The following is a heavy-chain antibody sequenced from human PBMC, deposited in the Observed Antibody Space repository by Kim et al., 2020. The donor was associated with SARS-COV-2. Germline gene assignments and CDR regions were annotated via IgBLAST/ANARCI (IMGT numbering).Heavy chain of an antibody. CDR2: ISYDGSNK. CDR3: ARGRMANRRYYYYMDV. J-gene: IGHJ6*03. CDR1: GFTFSSYA. Sequence: GGSLRLSCAASGFTFSSYAMHWVRQAPGKGLEWVAVISYDGSNKYYADSVKGRFTISRDNSKNTLYLQMNSLRAEDTAVYYCARGRMANRRYYYYMDVWGKGTTFTVSS. V-gene: IGHV3-30-3*01. D-gene: IGHD2-15*01.